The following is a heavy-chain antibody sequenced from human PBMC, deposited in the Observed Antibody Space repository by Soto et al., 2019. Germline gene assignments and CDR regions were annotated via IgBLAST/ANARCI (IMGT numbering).Heavy chain of an antibody. CDR2: IHPGDSDT. CDR3: ERQEQLSHYYYDMDV. Sequence: SLKISCKVSGYRFTTYWIAWVRQMPGKGLEWMGIIHPGDSDTRYSPSFQGQVTISADKSVGTAFLQWSRLKASDTATYYCERQEQLSHYYYDMDVWGQGTTVTVSS. J-gene: IGHJ6*02. D-gene: IGHD1-1*01. V-gene: IGHV5-51*01. CDR1: GYRFTTYW.